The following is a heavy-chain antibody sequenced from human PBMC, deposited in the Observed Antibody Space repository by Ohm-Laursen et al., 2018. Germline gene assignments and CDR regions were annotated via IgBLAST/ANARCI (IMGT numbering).Heavy chain of an antibody. CDR2: ISAYNGNT. J-gene: IGHJ6*02. CDR3: ARWDSSSSSRVPDYYYGMDV. D-gene: IGHD6-6*01. CDR1: GYTFTSYG. Sequence: ASVKVSCKASGYTFTSYGINWVRQAPGQGLEWMGWISAYNGNTNYAQKLQGRVTMTTDTSTSTAYMELSRLRSDDTAVYYCARWDSSSSSRVPDYYYGMDVWGQGTTVTVSS. V-gene: IGHV1-18*01.